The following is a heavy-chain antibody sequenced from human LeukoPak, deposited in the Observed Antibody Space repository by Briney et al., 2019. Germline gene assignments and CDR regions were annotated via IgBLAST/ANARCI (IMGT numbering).Heavy chain of an antibody. V-gene: IGHV1-18*01. CDR1: GYTFTSYG. CDR2: ISAYNGNT. D-gene: IGHD3-10*01. Sequence: ASVKVPCKASGYTFTSYGISWVRQAPGQGLEWMGWISAYNGNTNYAQKLQGRVTMTTDTSTSTAYMELRSLRSDDTAVYYCARLQFGEYYFDYWGQGTLVTVSS. J-gene: IGHJ4*02. CDR3: ARLQFGEYYFDY.